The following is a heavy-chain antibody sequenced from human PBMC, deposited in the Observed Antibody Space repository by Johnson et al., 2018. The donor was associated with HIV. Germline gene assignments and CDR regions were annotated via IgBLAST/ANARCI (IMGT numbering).Heavy chain of an antibody. J-gene: IGHJ3*02. D-gene: IGHD6-13*01. CDR3: ARGAYSSSWHASDASDI. V-gene: IGHV3-11*01. CDR2: ISSSGSTI. CDR1: GFTFSDYY. Sequence: QVQLVESGGGLVKPGGSLRLSCAASGFTFSDYYMSWIRQAPGKGLEWVSYISSSGSTIYYADSVKGRFTISRDSSRNSLYLQMNSLRAEDTALYYCARGAYSSSWHASDASDIWGQGTMVTVSS.